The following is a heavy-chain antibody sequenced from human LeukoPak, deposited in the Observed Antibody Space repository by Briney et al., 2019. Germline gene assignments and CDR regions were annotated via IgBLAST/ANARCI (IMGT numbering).Heavy chain of an antibody. J-gene: IGHJ6*03. CDR3: ARDSHYIVSGYYMDV. CDR1: GYTFTGYY. Sequence: ASVKVSCKASGYTFTGYYMHWVRQAPGQGLEWMGWINPNSGGTNYAQKFQGRVTMTRDMSTSTVYMELSSLRSEDTAVYYCARDSHYIVSGYYMDVWGKGTTVTVSS. D-gene: IGHD4-11*01. V-gene: IGHV1-2*02. CDR2: INPNSGGT.